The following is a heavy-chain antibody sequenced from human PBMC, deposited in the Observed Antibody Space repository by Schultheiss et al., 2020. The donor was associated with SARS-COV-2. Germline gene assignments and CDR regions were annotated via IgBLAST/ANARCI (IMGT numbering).Heavy chain of an antibody. D-gene: IGHD2-21*01. CDR1: GGSISSYY. J-gene: IGHJ5*02. V-gene: IGHV3-11*01. CDR2: ISSSSSTI. CDR3: AKDLGVGNWFDP. Sequence: GGSLRLSCTVSGGSISSYYWSWIRQPPGKGLEWVSYISSSSSTIYYADSVKGRFTISRDNSKNTLYLQMNSLRAEDTAVYYCAKDLGVGNWFDPWGQGTLVTVSS.